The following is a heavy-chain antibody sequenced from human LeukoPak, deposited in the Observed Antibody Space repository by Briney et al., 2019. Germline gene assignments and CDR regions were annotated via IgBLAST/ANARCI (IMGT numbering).Heavy chain of an antibody. V-gene: IGHV3-30*18. CDR1: GFAFSTYG. CDR3: ANGSGSSGWNDLLGVVDY. Sequence: GGSLRLSCPASGFAFSTYGIHWVRQAPGKGLEWVAVLSFDGSSEYYADSVKGRFTVSRDNSKNTLYLQMNSLRDEDTAVYYGANGSGSSGWNDLLGVVDYWGQGTLVTVSS. D-gene: IGHD3-10*01. J-gene: IGHJ4*02. CDR2: LSFDGSSE.